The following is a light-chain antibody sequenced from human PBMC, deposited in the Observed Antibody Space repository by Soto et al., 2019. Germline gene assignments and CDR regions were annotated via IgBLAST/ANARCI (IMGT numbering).Light chain of an antibody. J-gene: IGKJ2*01. V-gene: IGKV2-30*01. CDR3: MQGTRWPPYT. CDR1: QSLLYSDGNTH. CDR2: KVS. Sequence: DVVMTQSPLSLAVTLGQPASISCRSSQSLLYSDGNTHLNWFHQRPGQSPRRLIYKVSNRDSGVPDRFSGGGSGTDFTLKISRVEAEDVGVYYCMQGTRWPPYTFGQGTKLEIK.